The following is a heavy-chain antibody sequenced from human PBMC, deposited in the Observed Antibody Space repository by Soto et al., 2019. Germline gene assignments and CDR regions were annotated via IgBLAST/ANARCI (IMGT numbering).Heavy chain of an antibody. CDR1: GFTFSSYS. CDR2: ISSSSSYI. D-gene: IGHD3-9*01. CDR3: AREEDYDILTGYYKSDSDFDY. J-gene: IGHJ4*02. Sequence: GGSLRLSCAASGFTFSSYSMNWVRQAPGKGLEWVSSISSSSSYIYYADSVKGRFTISRDNAKNPLYLQMNSLRAEDTAVYYCAREEDYDILTGYYKSDSDFDYWGQGTLVTVSS. V-gene: IGHV3-21*01.